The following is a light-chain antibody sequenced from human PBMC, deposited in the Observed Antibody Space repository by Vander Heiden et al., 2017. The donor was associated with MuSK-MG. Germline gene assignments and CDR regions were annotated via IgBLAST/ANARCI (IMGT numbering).Light chain of an antibody. CDR3: QQRSNWPPFT. CDR1: QSVNTF. V-gene: IGKV3-11*01. J-gene: IGKJ5*01. Sequence: DIVLTQSPGTLSLSPGDRATITCRASQSVNTFLDWYQQRPGQAPRLLIYDASNRATGIPARFSGSGSWTDFTLTISSLEPEDFAVYFCQQRSNWPPFTFGQGTRLETK. CDR2: DAS.